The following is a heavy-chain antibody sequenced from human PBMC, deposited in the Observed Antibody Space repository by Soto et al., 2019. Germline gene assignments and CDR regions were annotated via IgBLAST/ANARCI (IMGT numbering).Heavy chain of an antibody. CDR1: GGSFSGYY. V-gene: IGHV4-34*01. Sequence: QVQLQQWGAGLLKPSETLSLTCAVYGGSFSGYYWSWIRQPPGKGLEWIGEINHSGSTNYNPSLKSLVTISVHTSQNQFSRQLSSVTAADTAVYYCSSHQDSSGYEDAFDICAQGTIVTVSS. J-gene: IGHJ3*02. CDR2: INHSGST. D-gene: IGHD3-22*01. CDR3: SSHQDSSGYEDAFDI.